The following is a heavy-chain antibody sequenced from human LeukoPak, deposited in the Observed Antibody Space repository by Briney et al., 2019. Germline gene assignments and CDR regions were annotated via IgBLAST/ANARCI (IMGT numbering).Heavy chain of an antibody. CDR3: ARGRYYDSSGYYYLPRPLDY. V-gene: IGHV1-2*02. CDR1: GYTFTSYY. CDR2: INPNSGGT. D-gene: IGHD3-22*01. J-gene: IGHJ4*02. Sequence: ASVKVSCKASGYTFTSYYMHWVRQAPGQGLEWMGWINPNSGGTNYAQKFQGRVTMTWDTSISTAYMELSRLRSDDTAVYYCARGRYYDSSGYYYLPRPLDYWGQGTLVTVSS.